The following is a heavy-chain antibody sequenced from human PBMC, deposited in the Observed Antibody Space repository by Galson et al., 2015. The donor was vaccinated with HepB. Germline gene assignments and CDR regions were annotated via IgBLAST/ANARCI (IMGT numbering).Heavy chain of an antibody. D-gene: IGHD3-3*01. V-gene: IGHV3-30*02. CDR1: TSSSNNSS. CDR2: LGDDGNYK. J-gene: IGHJ4*02. Sequence: FLRLYSPAPTSSSNNSSIHCVRQAPGKGLEWVTFLGDDGNYKQYADSVKGRFTISRDNSKNTVYLQMNDLRAEDTAVYYCAKDFWVITKQDSWGQGTPVTVSS. CDR3: AKDFWVITKQDS.